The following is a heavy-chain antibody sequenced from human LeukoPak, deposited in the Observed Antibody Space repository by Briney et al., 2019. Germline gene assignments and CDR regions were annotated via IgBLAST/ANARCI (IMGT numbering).Heavy chain of an antibody. CDR1: GGSISSYY. V-gene: IGHV4-4*07. J-gene: IGHJ2*01. Sequence: SETLSLTCTVSGGSISSYYWSWIRQPAGKGLEWIGRIYTSGSTNYNPSLKSRVTMSVDTSKNQFSLKLSSVTAADTAVYYCARGSLLWFGELPQNWYFDLWGRGTLVTVSS. CDR2: IYTSGST. CDR3: ARGSLLWFGELPQNWYFDL. D-gene: IGHD3-10*01.